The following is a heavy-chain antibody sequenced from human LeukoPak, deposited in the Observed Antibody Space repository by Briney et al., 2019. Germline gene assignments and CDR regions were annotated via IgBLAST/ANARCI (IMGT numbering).Heavy chain of an antibody. CDR2: IYYSGST. D-gene: IGHD3-3*01. J-gene: IGHJ4*02. V-gene: IGHV4-59*12. CDR3: ARGARYYDFWSGYYVFDY. CDR1: GGSISSYY. Sequence: PSETLSLTCTVSGGSISSYYWSWIRQPPGKGLEWIGYIYYSGSTYYNPSLKSRVTISVDTSKNQFSLKLSSVTAADTAVYYCARGARYYDFWSGYYVFDYWGQGTLVTVSS.